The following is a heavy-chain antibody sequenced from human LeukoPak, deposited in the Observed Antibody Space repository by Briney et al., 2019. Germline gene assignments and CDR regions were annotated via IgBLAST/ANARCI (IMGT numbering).Heavy chain of an antibody. V-gene: IGHV4-39*01. CDR3: ASSWEDDY. J-gene: IGHJ4*02. Sequence: SETLSLTCTVSGGPISSSSYYWGWIRQPPGKGLEWIGSIYYSGSTYYNPSLKSRVTISVDTSKNQFSLKLSSVTAADTAVYYCASSWEDDYWGQGTLVTVSS. CDR2: IYYSGST. CDR1: GGPISSSSYY. D-gene: IGHD1-26*01.